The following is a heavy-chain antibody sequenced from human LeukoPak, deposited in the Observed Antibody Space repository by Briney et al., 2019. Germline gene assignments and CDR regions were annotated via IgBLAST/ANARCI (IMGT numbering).Heavy chain of an antibody. CDR1: GFTVSSNY. CDR2: IYSGGST. J-gene: IGHJ6*02. CDR3: ARNYYYYYGMDV. Sequence: PGGSLRLSCAASGFTVSSNYMSWVRQAPGKGLEWVSVIYSGGSTYYADSVKGRFTISRRNSKNTLYLQMNSLRAEDTAVYYCARNYYYYYGMDVWGQGTTVTVSS. V-gene: IGHV3-53*04.